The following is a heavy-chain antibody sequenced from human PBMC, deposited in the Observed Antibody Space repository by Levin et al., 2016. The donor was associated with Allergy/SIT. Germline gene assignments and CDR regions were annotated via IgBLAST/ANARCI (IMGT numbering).Heavy chain of an antibody. CDR2: IIPIFGTA. D-gene: IGHD1-26*01. CDR3: ARDSNVLGATGRNWFDP. Sequence: WVRQAPGQGLEWMGGIIPIFGTANYAQKFQGRVTITADESTSTAYMELSSLRSEDTAVYYCARDSNVLGATGRNWFDPWGQGTLVTVSS. J-gene: IGHJ5*02. V-gene: IGHV1-69*01.